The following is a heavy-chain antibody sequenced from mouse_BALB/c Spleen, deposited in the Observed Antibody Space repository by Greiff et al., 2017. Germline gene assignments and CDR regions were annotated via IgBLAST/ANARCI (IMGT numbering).Heavy chain of an antibody. V-gene: IGHV14-1*02. CDR3: ARGDLTSYAMDY. CDR2: IDPENGNT. Sequence: EVQLQQSGAELVRPGALVKLSCKASGFNIKDYYMHWVKQRPEQGLEWIGWIDPENGNTIYDPKFQGKASITADTSSNTAYLQLSSLTSEDTAVYYCARGDLTSYAMDYWGQGTSVTVSS. CDR1: GFNIKDYY. J-gene: IGHJ4*01.